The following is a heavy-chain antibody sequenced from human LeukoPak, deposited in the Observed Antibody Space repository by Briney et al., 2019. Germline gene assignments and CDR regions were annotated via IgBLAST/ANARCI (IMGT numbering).Heavy chain of an antibody. J-gene: IGHJ4*02. V-gene: IGHV3-23*01. CDR3: AKGIFDLSSIAAVDY. Sequence: PGGSLRLSCAASGFTFSSYGMHWVRQAPGKGLEWVSAISGSGGSTYYADSVKGRFTISRDNSKNTLYLQMNSLRAEDTAVYYCAKGIFDLSSIAAVDYWGQGTLVTVSS. D-gene: IGHD6-6*01. CDR1: GFTFSSYG. CDR2: ISGSGGST.